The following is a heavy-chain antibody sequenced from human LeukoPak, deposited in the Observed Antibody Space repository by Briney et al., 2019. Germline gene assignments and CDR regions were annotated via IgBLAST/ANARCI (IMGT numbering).Heavy chain of an antibody. CDR1: GYTFTSYG. Sequence: EASVKVSCKASGYTFTSYGISWVRQAPGQGLEWMGWISAYNGNTNYAQKLQGRVTMTTDTSTSTAYRELRSLRSDDTAVYYCARVRAARPEGDYFDYWGQGTLVTVSS. CDR3: ARVRAARPEGDYFDY. J-gene: IGHJ4*02. CDR2: ISAYNGNT. V-gene: IGHV1-18*01. D-gene: IGHD6-6*01.